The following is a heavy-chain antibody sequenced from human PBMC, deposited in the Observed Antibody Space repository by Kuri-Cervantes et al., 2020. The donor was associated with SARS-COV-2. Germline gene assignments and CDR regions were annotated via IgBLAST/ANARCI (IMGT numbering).Heavy chain of an antibody. CDR3: ATSDCTNGVCYSHYYYYGMDV. CDR1: GYTFTGYY. D-gene: IGHD2-8*01. J-gene: IGHJ6*02. V-gene: IGHV1-2*02. CDR2: INPNSGGT. Sequence: ASVKVSCKASGYTFTGYYMHWVRQAPGQGLEWMGWINPNSGGTNYAQKFQGRATMTRDTSISTAYMELGRLRSDDTAVYYCATSDCTNGVCYSHYYYYGMDVWGQGTTVTVSS.